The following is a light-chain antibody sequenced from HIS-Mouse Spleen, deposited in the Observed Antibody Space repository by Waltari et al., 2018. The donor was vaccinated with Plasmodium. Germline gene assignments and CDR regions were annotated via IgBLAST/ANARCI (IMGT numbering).Light chain of an antibody. J-gene: IGLJ1*01. CDR3: QAWDSSTDYV. V-gene: IGLV3-1*01. CDR1: KLGDKY. Sequence: SYGLTQPPSVSVSPGQTASITRSGDKLGDKYACWYQQKPGQSPVLVIYQDSKRPSGIPERFSGSNSGNTATLTISGTQAMDEADYYCQAWDSSTDYVFGTGTKVTVL. CDR2: QDS.